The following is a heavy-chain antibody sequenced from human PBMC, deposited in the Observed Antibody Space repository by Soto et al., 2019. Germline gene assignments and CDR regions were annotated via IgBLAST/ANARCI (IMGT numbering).Heavy chain of an antibody. CDR3: ARSMYSTSAQLYYGMDV. J-gene: IGHJ6*02. CDR1: GYSVRSGYF. V-gene: IGHV4-38-2*01. Sequence: SETLSLTCAVSGYSVRSGYFWGWIRQPPGKGLEWIGSMYHSGITYYNLSLKSRVTISVDTSKNQLSLKLSSATAADTAVYYCARSMYSTSAQLYYGMDVWGQGTTVTVSS. CDR2: MYHSGIT. D-gene: IGHD6-6*01.